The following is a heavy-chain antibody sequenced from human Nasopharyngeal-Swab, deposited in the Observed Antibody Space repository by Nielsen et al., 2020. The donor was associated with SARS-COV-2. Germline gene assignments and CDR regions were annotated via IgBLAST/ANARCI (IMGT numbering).Heavy chain of an antibody. D-gene: IGHD2-2*01. CDR3: VRGAPWNCANTNCRLMDY. Sequence: GGSLRLSCAASGFSLSSYWMTWVRQAPGKGLEWVATIGQGESDKYHVDSVKGRFTISRDDAKNSLNLQMNSLRVEDTALYYCVRGAPWNCANTNCRLMDYWGQGSLVTVSS. J-gene: IGHJ4*02. CDR1: GFSLSSYW. CDR2: IGQGESDK. V-gene: IGHV3-7*05.